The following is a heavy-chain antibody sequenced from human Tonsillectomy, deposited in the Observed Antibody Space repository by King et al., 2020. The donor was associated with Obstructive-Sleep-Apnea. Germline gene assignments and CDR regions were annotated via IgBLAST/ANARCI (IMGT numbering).Heavy chain of an antibody. CDR1: GFTFSSYT. V-gene: IGHV3-64*01. CDR2: ISSNGGST. Sequence: VQLVESGGGLVQPGGSLRLSCAASGFTFSSYTMHWVRQAPGKGLEYVSAISSNGGSTYYANSVKGRFTISRDNSKNTLYLQMGSLRAEDMAVYYCARDSWIQLWVAGLGYFALWGRGTLVTVSS. D-gene: IGHD5-18*01. J-gene: IGHJ2*01. CDR3: ARDSWIQLWVAGLGYFAL.